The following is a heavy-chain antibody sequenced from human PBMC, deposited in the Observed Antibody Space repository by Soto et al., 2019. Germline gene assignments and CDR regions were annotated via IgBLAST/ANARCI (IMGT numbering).Heavy chain of an antibody. V-gene: IGHV4-59*08. J-gene: IGHJ4*02. D-gene: IGHD3-10*01. CDR2: IYYSGST. Sequence: SETLSLTCTVSGGYISSYYWSWIRQPPGKGLEWIGYIYYSGSTNYNPSLKSRVTISVDTSKNQFSLKLSSVTAADTAVYYCARYYYGSGLDYWGQGTLVTVSS. CDR3: ARYYYGSGLDY. CDR1: GGYISSYY.